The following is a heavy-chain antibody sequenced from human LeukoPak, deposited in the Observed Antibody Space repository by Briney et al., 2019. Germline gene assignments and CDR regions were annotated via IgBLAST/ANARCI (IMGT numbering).Heavy chain of an antibody. CDR2: INPNSGGT. D-gene: IGHD6-13*01. V-gene: IGHV1-2*02. Sequence: EASVKVSCKASGYTFIGYYMHWVRQAPGQGLEWMGWINPNSGGTNYAQKFQGRVTMTRDTSISTACMELSSLRSDDTAVYYCARAAAAGTGIFVNFYYSMDIWGKGTTVTISS. CDR1: GYTFIGYY. CDR3: ARAAAAGTGIFVNFYYSMDI. J-gene: IGHJ6*03.